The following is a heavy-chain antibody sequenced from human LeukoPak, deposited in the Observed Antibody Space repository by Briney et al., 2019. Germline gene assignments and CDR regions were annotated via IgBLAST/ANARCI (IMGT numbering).Heavy chain of an antibody. V-gene: IGHV4-39*01. CDR1: GGSISSSSYY. D-gene: IGHD3-3*01. J-gene: IGHJ4*02. CDR2: IYYSGST. CDR3: ARLVITIFDFDY. Sequence: NPSETLSFTCTVSGGSISSSSYYWGWIRQPPGKGLEWIGSIYYSGSTYYNPSLKSRVTISVDTSKNQFSLKLSSVTAADTAVYYCARLVITIFDFDYWGQGTLVTVSS.